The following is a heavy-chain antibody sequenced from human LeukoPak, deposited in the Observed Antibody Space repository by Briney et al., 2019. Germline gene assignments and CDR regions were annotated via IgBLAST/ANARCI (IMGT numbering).Heavy chain of an antibody. CDR1: GGSISSYY. CDR3: ARGTYSSSWYLVGFDP. V-gene: IGHV4-59*01. J-gene: IGHJ5*02. CDR2: IYCSGST. D-gene: IGHD6-13*01. Sequence: SETLSLTCTVSGGSISSYYWSWIRQPPGKGLEWIGYIYCSGSTNYNPSLKSRVTISVDTSKNQFSLKLSSVTAADTAVYYCARGTYSSSWYLVGFDPWGQGTLVTVSS.